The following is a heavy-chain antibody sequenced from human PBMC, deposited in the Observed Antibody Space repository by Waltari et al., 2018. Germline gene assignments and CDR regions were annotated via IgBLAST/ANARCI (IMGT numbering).Heavy chain of an antibody. D-gene: IGHD1-26*01. CDR2: LITIFSSE. CDR3: ARGGQLPSYWYFDL. V-gene: IGHV1-69*13. Sequence: QVQLVQSGAEVKTPGSSVKVSCKASGGTFNSSSINWVRQAPGQGLEWMGRLITIFSSENSAHTFPGSLTITEDKPTTTAYMELRSLRSEDTAVYYCARGGQLPSYWYFDLWGRGTLVSVSS. CDR1: GGTFNSSS. J-gene: IGHJ2*01.